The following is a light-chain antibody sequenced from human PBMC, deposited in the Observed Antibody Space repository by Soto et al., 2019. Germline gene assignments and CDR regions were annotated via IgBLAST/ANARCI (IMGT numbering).Light chain of an antibody. CDR1: QSVNSN. J-gene: IGKJ1*01. CDR2: AAS. Sequence: EIVMTQSPATLSVSPGERATLSCRASQSVNSNLAWYQQKPGQAPRLLIYAASTRATGIPARFSGSWSGTEFTLTISSLQSEDFAVYYCQQYNNWPQTFGQGTKVEIK. V-gene: IGKV3-15*01. CDR3: QQYNNWPQT.